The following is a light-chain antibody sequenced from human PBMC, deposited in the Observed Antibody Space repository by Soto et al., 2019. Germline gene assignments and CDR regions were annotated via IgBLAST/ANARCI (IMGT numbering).Light chain of an antibody. J-gene: IGKJ1*01. V-gene: IGKV3-20*01. CDR3: HRFGDSPQT. CDR2: STS. CDR1: QSLSVSY. Sequence: EIVLTQSPGTLSLSPGDRATLSCRASQSLSVSYIAWYQQKPGQAPRLLIYSTSTRAAGIPDKFTGRGSGTHFTLASSRLEPADFDVYYCHRFGDSPQTFGQGTTVEV.